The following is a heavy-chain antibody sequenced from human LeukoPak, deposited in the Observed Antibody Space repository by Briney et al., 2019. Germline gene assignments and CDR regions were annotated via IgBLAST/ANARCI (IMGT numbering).Heavy chain of an antibody. CDR1: GGSISSGGYS. V-gene: IGHV4-30-2*01. J-gene: IGHJ3*02. D-gene: IGHD3-10*01. CDR2: IYHSGST. CDR3: ASLSGLWFGELLDDAFDI. Sequence: SQTLSLTCAVSGGSISSGGYSWSWIRQPPGKGLEWIGYIYHSGSTYYNPSLKSRVTISVDRSKNQFSLKLSSVTAADTAVYYCASLSGLWFGELLDDAFDIWGQGTMVTVSS.